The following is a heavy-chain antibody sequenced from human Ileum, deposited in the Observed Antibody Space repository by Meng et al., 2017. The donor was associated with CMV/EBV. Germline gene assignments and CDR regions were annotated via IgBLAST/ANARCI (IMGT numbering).Heavy chain of an antibody. Sequence: ASVKVSCKASGYTFTSYEINWVRQATGQGLEWVGSMNPNSGNTDYAQKLQGRVTLTRSTSISTAYMELSSLRSEDTAVYYCARGDYWGQGTLVTVSS. CDR3: ARGDY. J-gene: IGHJ4*02. V-gene: IGHV1-8*01. CDR1: GYTFTSYE. CDR2: MNPNSGNT.